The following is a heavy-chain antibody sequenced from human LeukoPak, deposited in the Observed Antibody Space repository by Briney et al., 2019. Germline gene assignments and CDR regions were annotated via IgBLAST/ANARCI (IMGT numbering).Heavy chain of an antibody. CDR3: ARVSEYYYYGMDV. V-gene: IGHV4-30-4*01. Sequence: SQTLSLTCTVSGGSISSGDYYWSWIRQPPGKGLEWIGYIYYSGSTYYNPSLKSRVTISVDTSENQFSLKLSSVTAADTAVYYCARVSEYYYYGMDVWGQGTTVTVSS. J-gene: IGHJ6*02. D-gene: IGHD3-10*01. CDR2: IYYSGST. CDR1: GGSISSGDYY.